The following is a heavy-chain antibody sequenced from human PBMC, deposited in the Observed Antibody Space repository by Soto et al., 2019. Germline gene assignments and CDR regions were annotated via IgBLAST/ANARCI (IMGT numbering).Heavy chain of an antibody. J-gene: IGHJ5*02. CDR3: ATPRRSWDWFDP. D-gene: IGHD6-13*01. Sequence: VQLVQSGAEVKKPGESLKISCQGFRYSFVDYWISWLRQMPGEGLEWMGRIDPGDSYTKYSPSFQGHVTISVDNSKSTAYLQGSSLKTSDSAMYFCATPRRSWDWFDPWGQGTLVNVSS. V-gene: IGHV5-10-1*01. CDR1: RYSFVDYW. CDR2: IDPGDSYT.